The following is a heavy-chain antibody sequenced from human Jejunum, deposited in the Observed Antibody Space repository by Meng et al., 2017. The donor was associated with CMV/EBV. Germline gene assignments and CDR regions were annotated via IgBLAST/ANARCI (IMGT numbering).Heavy chain of an antibody. CDR2: IKPDGSEK. D-gene: IGHD3-3*01. Sequence: FSSYWRNWVRQAQGKGREWGDNIKPDGSEKYYVDSVKGRFTISRDNAKTSLYLQMDNLRVGDTAVYYCARAEYDFWSGYKYYLDYWGQGTLVTVSS. CDR1: FSSYW. J-gene: IGHJ4*02. V-gene: IGHV3-7*01. CDR3: ARAEYDFWSGYKYYLDY.